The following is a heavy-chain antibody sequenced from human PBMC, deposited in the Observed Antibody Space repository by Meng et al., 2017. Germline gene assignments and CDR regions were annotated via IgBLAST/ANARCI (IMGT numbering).Heavy chain of an antibody. J-gene: IGHJ2*01. CDR1: GYTFTSYY. V-gene: IGHV1-2*06. D-gene: IGHD3-9*01. CDR2: INPNSGGT. Sequence: ASVKVSCKASGYTFTSYYMHWVRQAPGQGLEWMGRINPNSGGTNYAQKFQGRVTMTRDTSISTAYMELRSLRSDDTAVYYCAREVLDYYDILTGYYTGGAFDLWGRGTLVTVSS. CDR3: AREVLDYYDILTGYYTGGAFDL.